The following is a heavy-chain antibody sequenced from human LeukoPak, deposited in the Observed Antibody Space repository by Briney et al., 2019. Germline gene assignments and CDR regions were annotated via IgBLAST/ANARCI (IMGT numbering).Heavy chain of an antibody. CDR1: GFTFSNYA. Sequence: GGSLRLSCAASGFTFSNYAMSWVRQAPGKGLEWVSAISGSGGGTYYADSVKGRFTISRDNSKNTLYLQMNSLRAEDTAVYYCAKVRGKYYYDSSGYYFFDYWGQGTLVTVSS. CDR3: AKVRGKYYYDSSGYYFFDY. V-gene: IGHV3-23*01. CDR2: ISGSGGGT. J-gene: IGHJ4*02. D-gene: IGHD3-22*01.